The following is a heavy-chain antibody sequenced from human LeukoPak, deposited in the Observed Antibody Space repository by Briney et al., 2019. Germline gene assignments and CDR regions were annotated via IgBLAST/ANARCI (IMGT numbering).Heavy chain of an antibody. D-gene: IGHD2-2*01. CDR3: ARDSGVVPALGWFDP. CDR2: IYYSGST. V-gene: IGHV4-59*12. J-gene: IGHJ5*02. Sequence: SETLSLTCTVSGGSISTYYWSWIRQPPGKGLEWIGNIYYSGSTIYNPSLESRVTMSVDTSKNQFSLKLSSVTAADTAVYYCARDSGVVPALGWFDPWGQGTLVTVSS. CDR1: GGSISTYY.